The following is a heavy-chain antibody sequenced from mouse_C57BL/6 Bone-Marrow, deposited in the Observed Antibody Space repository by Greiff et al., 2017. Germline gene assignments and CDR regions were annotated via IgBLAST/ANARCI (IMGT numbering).Heavy chain of an antibody. CDR1: GYTFTSYD. CDR2: IYPRDGST. Sequence: QVQLQQSGPELVKPGASVKLSCKASGYTFTSYDINWVKQRPGQGLEWIGWIYPRDGSTKYNEKFKGKATLTVDTSSSTAYMELHSLTSEDSAVYFCARWGLLHDVYYAMDYWGQGTSVTVSS. J-gene: IGHJ4*01. CDR3: ARWGLLHDVYYAMDY. V-gene: IGHV1-85*01. D-gene: IGHD1-1*01.